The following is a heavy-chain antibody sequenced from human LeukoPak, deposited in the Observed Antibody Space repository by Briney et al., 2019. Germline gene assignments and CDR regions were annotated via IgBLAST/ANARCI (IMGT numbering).Heavy chain of an antibody. Sequence: HAGGSLRLSCAGSGFTFSDHYIDWVRQAPGKGLEWVGRMRNKANSYTTENAASVKGRLTLSRDDSKRLVFLQLNSLKIEDTAVYYCARSPESGGSVFDIWGQGTMVTVSS. V-gene: IGHV3-72*01. D-gene: IGHD3-16*01. CDR2: MRNKANSYTT. CDR1: GFTFSDHY. J-gene: IGHJ3*02. CDR3: ARSPESGGSVFDI.